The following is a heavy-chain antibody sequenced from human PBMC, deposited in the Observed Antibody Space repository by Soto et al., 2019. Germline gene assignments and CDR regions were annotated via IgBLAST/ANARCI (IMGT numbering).Heavy chain of an antibody. CDR3: ATGRIAAPWFDA. CDR1: GYTFTDYY. Sequence: ASVKVSCKASGYTFTDYYMYWVRQAPGQGLEWMGWINPNSGGTNYSQKFQGRVTMTRDTSISTAYMELSRLRSDDTAVYYCATGRIAAPWFDAWGQGTLVTVSS. CDR2: INPNSGGT. J-gene: IGHJ5*02. D-gene: IGHD6-25*01. V-gene: IGHV1-2*02.